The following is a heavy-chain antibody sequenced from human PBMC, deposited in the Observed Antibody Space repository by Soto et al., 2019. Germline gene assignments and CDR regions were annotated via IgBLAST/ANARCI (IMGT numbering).Heavy chain of an antibody. CDR2: IDPSDSQT. Sequence: GESLKISCKGSGYSFAGYWITWVRQKPGKGLEWMGRIDPSDSQTYYSPSFQGQVTISADKSISTAYLQWSSLKASDTAMYYCARRGAHYGMDVWGQGTTVTVSS. J-gene: IGHJ6*02. V-gene: IGHV5-10-1*04. D-gene: IGHD1-26*01. CDR3: ARRGAHYGMDV. CDR1: GYSFAGYW.